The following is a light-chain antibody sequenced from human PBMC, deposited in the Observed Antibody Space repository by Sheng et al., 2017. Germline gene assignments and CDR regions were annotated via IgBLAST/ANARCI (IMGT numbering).Light chain of an antibody. V-gene: IGLV1-40*01. J-gene: IGLJ3*02. CDR1: SSNIGAGYD. CDR2: GNS. CDR3: SSYAGSNNFRV. Sequence: QSVLTQPPSVSGAPGQRVSISCTGSSSNIGAGYDVHWYQQLPGTAPKLLIYGNSNRPSGVPDRFSGSKSDTSASLAITGLQPEDEAAYYCSSYAGSNNFRVFGGGTKLTVL.